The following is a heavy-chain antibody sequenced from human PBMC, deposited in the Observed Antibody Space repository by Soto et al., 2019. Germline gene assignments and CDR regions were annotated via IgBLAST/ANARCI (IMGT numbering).Heavy chain of an antibody. CDR3: ATLRSAAHFDY. J-gene: IGHJ4*02. Sequence: GGSLRLSCAASGFTFSTQDMTWVRQAPGKGLEWVSSIGSSGIDSYHADSVRARFTISRDNSKSTLYLHMTSLTAEDTALYYCATLRSAAHFDYWGQGTLVTVSS. CDR2: IGSSGIDS. V-gene: IGHV3-23*01. D-gene: IGHD6-13*01. CDR1: GFTFSTQD.